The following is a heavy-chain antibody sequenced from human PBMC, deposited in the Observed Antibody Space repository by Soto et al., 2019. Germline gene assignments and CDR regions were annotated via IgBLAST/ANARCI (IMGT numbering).Heavy chain of an antibody. CDR2: ISSSSSYI. J-gene: IGHJ6*02. CDR3: ARDPDIVVVPAATTGILMGMDV. CDR1: GFTFSSYS. Sequence: EVQLVESGGGLVKPGGSLRLSCAASGFTFSSYSMNWVRQAPGKGLEWVSSISSSSSYIYYADSVKGRFTISRDNAKNSLELQMNSLRAEDTAVYYCARDPDIVVVPAATTGILMGMDVWGQGTTVTVSS. D-gene: IGHD2-2*01. V-gene: IGHV3-21*01.